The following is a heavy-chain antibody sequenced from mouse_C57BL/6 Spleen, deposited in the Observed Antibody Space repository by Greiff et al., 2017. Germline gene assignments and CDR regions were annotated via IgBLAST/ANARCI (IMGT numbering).Heavy chain of an antibody. V-gene: IGHV2-2*01. J-gene: IGHJ1*03. CDR3: ARNYLGLWYFEG. Sequence: VQLQQSGPGLVQPSQSLSITCTVSGFSLTSYGVHWVRQSPGKGLEWLGVIWSGGTTDYNAAFISRLSISKDNSKSQVFLKMHSLHADDTAIYYCARNYLGLWYFEGWGTGTTVTVAS. CDR1: GFSLTSYG. D-gene: IGHD4-1*01. CDR2: IWSGGTT.